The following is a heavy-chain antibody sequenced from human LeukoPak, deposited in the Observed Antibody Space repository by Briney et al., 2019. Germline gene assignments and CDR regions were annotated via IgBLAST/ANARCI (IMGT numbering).Heavy chain of an antibody. J-gene: IGHJ4*02. V-gene: IGHV3-7*01. CDR3: ARGGYSSRVKYYGY. D-gene: IGHD6-13*01. Sequence: SGGSLRLSCAASGFTFSSYWMTWVRQAPGKGLEWVANIKQDGSEKYYVDSVKGRFTVSRDNAKSSLYLQMNSLRTEDTAVYYCARGGYSSRVKYYGYWGQGTLVTVSS. CDR1: GFTFSSYW. CDR2: IKQDGSEK.